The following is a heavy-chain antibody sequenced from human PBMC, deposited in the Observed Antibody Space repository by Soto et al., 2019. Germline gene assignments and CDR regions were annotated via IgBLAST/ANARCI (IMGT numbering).Heavy chain of an antibody. CDR1: GFIFSNYN. J-gene: IGHJ4*02. CDR2: ISSSSSYI. Sequence: EVKLVASGGGLVKPGGSLRLSCAASGFIFSNYNMNWVRQAPGEGLEWVSSISSSSSYIYYADSVKGRFTISRDNAKNALYLQMNSLTAEDTAVYYCAGGSGSSPDYWGQGTLVTVSS. D-gene: IGHD6-6*01. V-gene: IGHV3-21*01. CDR3: AGGSGSSPDY.